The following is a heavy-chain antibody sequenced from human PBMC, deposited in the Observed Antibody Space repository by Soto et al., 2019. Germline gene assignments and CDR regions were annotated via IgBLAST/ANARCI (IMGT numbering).Heavy chain of an antibody. D-gene: IGHD3-9*01. CDR2: INTDGSST. CDR1: GFSFSSYW. CDR3: ARSPGAYYID. V-gene: IGHV3-74*01. J-gene: IGHJ3*01. Sequence: EVQLVESGGGLVQPGGSLRLSCADSGFSFSSYWMHWVRQGPGKGLVWVSRINTDGSSTNYADSVKGRFTISRDNAKNTVYLQINSLRAEDTDVYYCARSPGAYYIDWGQGTMVTVSS.